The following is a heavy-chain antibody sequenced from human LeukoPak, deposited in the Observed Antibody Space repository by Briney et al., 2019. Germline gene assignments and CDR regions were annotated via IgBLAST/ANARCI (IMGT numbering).Heavy chain of an antibody. CDR2: IYYSGST. CDR1: GGSFSGYY. D-gene: IGHD3-3*01. CDR3: ARERPLRFLEWLSYYMDV. Sequence: KPSETLSLTCAVYGGSFSGYYWSWIRQPPGKGLEWIGSIYYSGSTYYNPSLKSRVTISVDTSKNQFSLKLSSVTAADTAVYYCARERPLRFLEWLSYYMDVWGKGTTVTVSS. V-gene: IGHV4-34*01. J-gene: IGHJ6*03.